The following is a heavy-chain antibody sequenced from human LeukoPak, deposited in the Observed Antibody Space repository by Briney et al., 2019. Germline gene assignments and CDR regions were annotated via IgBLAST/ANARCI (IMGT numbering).Heavy chain of an antibody. Sequence: PSETLSLTCTVSGGSISNSDYYWGWIRQPPGKGLEWIGSIFHSGSTYYNPSLKSRITISVDTSKNQFSLKLSPVTAADTAMYYCATYYDILTGYYAFDIWGQGTMVTVSS. CDR2: IFHSGST. V-gene: IGHV4-39*01. J-gene: IGHJ3*02. CDR1: GGSISNSDYY. CDR3: ATYYDILTGYYAFDI. D-gene: IGHD3-9*01.